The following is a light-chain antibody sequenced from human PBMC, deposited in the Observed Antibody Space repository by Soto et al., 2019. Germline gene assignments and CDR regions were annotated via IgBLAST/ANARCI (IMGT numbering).Light chain of an antibody. J-gene: IGKJ1*01. CDR1: QSVSSN. CDR2: GAS. CDR3: QKYNNWPPDRT. V-gene: IGKV3-15*01. Sequence: EIVMTQSPATLSVSPGERATLSCRASQSVSSNLAWYQQKSGQAPRLLIYGASTRATGIPARFSGSGSGTEFTLTISSLQSEDFAIYFCQKYNNWPPDRTFGQGTKVEIK.